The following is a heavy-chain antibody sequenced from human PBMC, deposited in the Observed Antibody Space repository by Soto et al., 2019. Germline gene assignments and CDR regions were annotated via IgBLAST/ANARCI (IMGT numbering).Heavy chain of an antibody. V-gene: IGHV4-59*01. Sequence: SETLSLTCTVSVGSISSYYWSWIRQPPGKGLEWIGYIYYSGSTNYNPSLKSRVTISVDTSKNQFSLKLSSVTAADTAVYYCTSTRITGTTPPQYSYYYYGMDVWGQGTTVTVSS. CDR1: VGSISSYY. J-gene: IGHJ6*02. D-gene: IGHD1-7*01. CDR2: IYYSGST. CDR3: TSTRITGTTPPQYSYYYYGMDV.